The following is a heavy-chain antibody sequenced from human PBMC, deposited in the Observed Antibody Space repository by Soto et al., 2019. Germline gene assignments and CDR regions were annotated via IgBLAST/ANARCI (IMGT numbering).Heavy chain of an antibody. J-gene: IGHJ4*02. Sequence: SETLSLTCTVSGGSINTFYWSWVPQPAGKXLEWIGRIFSSGSTSFNPSLESRVAMSVDTSKNHFALSLSPVTAADMAVYYCAREGSYSACNFPNGIQLWSFDFWGQGALVTVSS. D-gene: IGHD5-18*01. CDR3: AREGSYSACNFPNGIQLWSFDF. CDR1: GGSINTFY. V-gene: IGHV4-4*07. CDR2: IFSSGST.